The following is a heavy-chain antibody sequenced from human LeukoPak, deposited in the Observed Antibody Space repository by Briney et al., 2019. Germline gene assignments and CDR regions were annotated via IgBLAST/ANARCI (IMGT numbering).Heavy chain of an antibody. CDR2: IYTSGST. D-gene: IGHD6-6*01. CDR3: ARDGGAARLGFGY. Sequence: SETLSLTCTVSVGSISGYYWSWARQPAGKGLEWIGRIYTSGSTNYNPSLKSRVTMSVDTSKNQFSLKLSSVTAADAAVYCGARDGGAARLGFGYWGQGTLVTVSS. J-gene: IGHJ4*02. V-gene: IGHV4-4*07. CDR1: VGSISGYY.